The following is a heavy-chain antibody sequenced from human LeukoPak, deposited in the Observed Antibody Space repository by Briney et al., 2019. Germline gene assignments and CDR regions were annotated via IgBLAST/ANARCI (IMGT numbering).Heavy chain of an antibody. V-gene: IGHV4-4*07. CDR2: IYTSGAT. D-gene: IGHD3-10*01. CDR3: ARHNARQRGWIGEVDY. J-gene: IGHJ4*02. CDR1: GDSMSSYS. Sequence: SETLSLTCTVSGDSMSSYSWSWIRQPAGTGLEWIGRIYTSGATNSNPSLKSRLSMSIDTSKNQLSLMLSSVTAADAAVYFCARHNARQRGWIGEVDYWGQGALVTVSS.